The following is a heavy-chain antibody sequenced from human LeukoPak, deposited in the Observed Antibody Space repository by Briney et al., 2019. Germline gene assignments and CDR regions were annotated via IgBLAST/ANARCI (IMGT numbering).Heavy chain of an antibody. Sequence: ASVKVSCKASGYTFTSYGISWVRQAPGQGLEWMGWISAYNGNTNYAQKLQGRVTMTTDTSTSTAYMELRSLRSEDTAVYYCARDDTAMWGRVLSYYGMDVWGQGTTVTVSS. CDR2: ISAYNGNT. J-gene: IGHJ6*02. CDR1: GYTFTSYG. D-gene: IGHD5-18*01. V-gene: IGHV1-18*01. CDR3: ARDDTAMWGRVLSYYGMDV.